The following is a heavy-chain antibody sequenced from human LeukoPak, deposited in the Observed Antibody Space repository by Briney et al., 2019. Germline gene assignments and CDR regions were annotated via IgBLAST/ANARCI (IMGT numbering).Heavy chain of an antibody. CDR3: AGSGGSSCFLGCGFDY. V-gene: IGHV3-11*04. Sequence: GGSLRLSCAASGFTFSDYHMSWIRQAPGKGLEWVSYISTSGSNIYYADSVRGRFTISRDDAKNSLYLQMNSLRAEDTAVYYCAGSGGSSCFLGCGFDYWGQGTLVTVSS. D-gene: IGHD2-15*01. CDR1: GFTFSDYH. J-gene: IGHJ4*02. CDR2: ISTSGSNI.